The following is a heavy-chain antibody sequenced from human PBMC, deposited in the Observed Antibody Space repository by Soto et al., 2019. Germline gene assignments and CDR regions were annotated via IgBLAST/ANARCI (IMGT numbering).Heavy chain of an antibody. J-gene: IGHJ6*03. V-gene: IGHV3-30*18. CDR3: AKSAGGGYYYYYMDV. CDR2: ISYDGSNK. Sequence: ESGGGVVQPGRSLRLSCAASGFTFSNYGMHWVRQAPGKGLEWVAVISYDGSNKYYADSVKGRFTISRDNSKNTLYLQMNSLRAEDTAVYYCAKSAGGGYYYYYMDVWGKGTTVTVSS. CDR1: GFTFSNYG. D-gene: IGHD2-15*01.